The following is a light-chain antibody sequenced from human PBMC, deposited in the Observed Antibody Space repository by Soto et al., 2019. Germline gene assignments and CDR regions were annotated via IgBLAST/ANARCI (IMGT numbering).Light chain of an antibody. CDR2: DAS. J-gene: IGKJ1*01. CDR1: QSISSW. V-gene: IGKV1-5*01. CDR3: QQYNSYWRT. Sequence: DIPMTPSPSTVYSSGVYRVTISLVASQSISSWLAWYQQKPGKAPKLLIYDASSLESGVPSRFSGSGSGTEFTLTISSLQPDDFATYYCQQYNSYWRTFGQGTKVDIK.